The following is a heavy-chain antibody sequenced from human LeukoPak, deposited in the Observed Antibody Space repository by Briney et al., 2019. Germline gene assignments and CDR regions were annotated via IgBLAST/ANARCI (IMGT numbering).Heavy chain of an antibody. CDR3: ARDLGDTYGSVGDFDY. V-gene: IGHV1-58*01. CDR2: IVVGSGNT. Sequence: GASVKVSCKASGFTFTSSAVQWVRQARGQRLEWIGWIVVGSGNTNYAQKFQERVTITRDMSTSTAYMELSSLRSEDTAVYYCARDLGDTYGSVGDFDYWGQGTLVTVSS. J-gene: IGHJ4*02. CDR1: GFTFTSSA. D-gene: IGHD3-10*01.